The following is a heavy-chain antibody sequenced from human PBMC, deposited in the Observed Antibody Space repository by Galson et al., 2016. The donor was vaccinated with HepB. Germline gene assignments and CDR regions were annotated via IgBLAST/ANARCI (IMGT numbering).Heavy chain of an antibody. CDR1: GGSIGSYG. V-gene: IGHV1-69*06. CDR3: VTDQGDRVVAAGGIDN. Sequence: SVKVSCKASGGSIGSYGVSWVRQAPGHGLEWMGGTDPIFGTPKYAQNFRDRVTITADKSTSTAYMEVSSLKSEDTAIYYCVTDQGDRVVAAGGIDNWGQGTLVIVSS. J-gene: IGHJ4*02. D-gene: IGHD2-15*01. CDR2: TDPIFGTP.